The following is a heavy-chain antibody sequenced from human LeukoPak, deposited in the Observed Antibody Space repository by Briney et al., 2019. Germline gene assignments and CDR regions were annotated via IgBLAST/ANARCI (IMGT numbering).Heavy chain of an antibody. CDR2: IYSGGST. J-gene: IGHJ4*02. Sequence: PGGSLRLSCAASGFTFSSYSMNWVRQAPGKGRECVSVIYSGGSTYYADSVKGRFTISRDNSGNTLYLQMNSLRAEDTAAYYCAVANPYTSGWYYFDYWGQGTLVTVSS. D-gene: IGHD6-19*01. V-gene: IGHV3-53*01. CDR3: AVANPYTSGWYYFDY. CDR1: GFTFSSYS.